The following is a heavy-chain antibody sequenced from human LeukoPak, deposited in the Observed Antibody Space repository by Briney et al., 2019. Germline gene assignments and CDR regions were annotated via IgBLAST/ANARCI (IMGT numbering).Heavy chain of an antibody. D-gene: IGHD3-10*01. V-gene: IGHV3-53*01. CDR2: LYPDGRT. Sequence: PGGSLRLSCAASGFAVSSHYMNWVRQAPGKGLEWVSVLYPDGRTYYADSVKGRFTISRDVSKNTLFLQMTSLRAEDTAVYYCAKAKGWYGEGYFDYWGQGTLVTVSS. CDR1: GFAVSSHY. J-gene: IGHJ4*02. CDR3: AKAKGWYGEGYFDY.